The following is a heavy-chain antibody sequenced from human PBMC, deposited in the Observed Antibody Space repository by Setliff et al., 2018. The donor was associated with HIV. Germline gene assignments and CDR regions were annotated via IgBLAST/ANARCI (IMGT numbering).Heavy chain of an antibody. J-gene: IGHJ4*02. V-gene: IGHV1-69*13. CDR3: ARVGFSSRHTGDFFDS. D-gene: IGHD5-18*01. CDR1: GGTFSSYA. CDR2: IIPIFGTA. Sequence: ASVKVSCKASGGTFSSYAISWVRQAPGQGLEWMGGIIPIFGTANYAQKFQGRVTITADESTTTAYMELNSLTSEDTALYYCARVGFSSRHTGDFFDSWGQGTLVTVSS.